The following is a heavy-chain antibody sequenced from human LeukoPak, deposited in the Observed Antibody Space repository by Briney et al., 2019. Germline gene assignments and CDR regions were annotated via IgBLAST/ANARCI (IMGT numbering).Heavy chain of an antibody. CDR2: ISGSGDGP. J-gene: IGHJ4*02. Sequence: GGSLRLSCAASGFTFSSYEMNWVRQAPGKGLEWVSTISGSGDGPYYADSVKGRFSISRDNSKNTLYLQMNNLRAEDTAVFYCAKGLTSAGTGRDFDYWGQGTLVTVSS. CDR3: AKGLTSAGTGRDFDY. V-gene: IGHV3-23*01. D-gene: IGHD6-13*01. CDR1: GFTFSSYE.